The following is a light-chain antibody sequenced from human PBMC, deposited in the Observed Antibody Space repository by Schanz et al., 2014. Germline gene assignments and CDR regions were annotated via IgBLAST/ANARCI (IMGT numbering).Light chain of an antibody. Sequence: EIVLTQSPATLSLSPGERATLSCRASQSVSSYLAWYQQKPGQAPRLLIYDASNRATGIPARFSGSGSGTDFTLTISSLEPEDFAVYYCQQHGSSLTFGPGTKVDVK. CDR2: DAS. J-gene: IGKJ3*01. V-gene: IGKV3-11*01. CDR3: QQHGSSLT. CDR1: QSVSSY.